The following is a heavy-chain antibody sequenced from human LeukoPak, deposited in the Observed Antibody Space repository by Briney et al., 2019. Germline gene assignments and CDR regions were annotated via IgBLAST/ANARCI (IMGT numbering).Heavy chain of an antibody. D-gene: IGHD5-24*01. CDR3: ARRWGYMDV. V-gene: IGHV4-39*07. Sequence: SETLSLTCTVSGGSISTSNYYWGWIRQPPGKGLEWIGNIFYSGSTYYSPSLKSRVTISVDTPKNQFSLKLSSVTAADTAVYYCARRWGYMDVWGKGTTVTVSS. CDR2: IFYSGST. J-gene: IGHJ6*03. CDR1: GGSISTSNYY.